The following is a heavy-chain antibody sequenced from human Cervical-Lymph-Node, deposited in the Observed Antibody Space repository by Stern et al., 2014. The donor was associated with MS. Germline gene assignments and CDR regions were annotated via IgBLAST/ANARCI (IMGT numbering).Heavy chain of an antibody. D-gene: IGHD4-17*01. CDR1: GASISTGGYY. CDR3: ARGYGGYGALDF. V-gene: IGHV4-31*03. Sequence: QDQLVQSGPGLVKPSQTLSLTCTVSGASISTGGYYWSWIRQHPGKGLEWIGYIYNSGSAFHTPSLKSRLTISVDTSKNQLSLKLNSVTAADTAVYYCARGYGGYGALDFWGQGTMVTVSS. J-gene: IGHJ3*01. CDR2: IYNSGSA.